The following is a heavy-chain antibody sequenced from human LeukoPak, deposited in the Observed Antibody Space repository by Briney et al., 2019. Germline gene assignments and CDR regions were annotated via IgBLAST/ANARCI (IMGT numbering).Heavy chain of an antibody. D-gene: IGHD3-10*01. Sequence: GRSLRLSRAASGFTFSSYGMHWVRQAPGKGLEWVAVISYDGSNKYYADSVKGRFTISRDNSKNTLYLQMNSLRAEDTAVYYCAKDLGLLWFGEFVFDPWGQGTLVTVSS. CDR1: GFTFSSYG. CDR3: AKDLGLLWFGEFVFDP. CDR2: ISYDGSNK. V-gene: IGHV3-30*18. J-gene: IGHJ5*02.